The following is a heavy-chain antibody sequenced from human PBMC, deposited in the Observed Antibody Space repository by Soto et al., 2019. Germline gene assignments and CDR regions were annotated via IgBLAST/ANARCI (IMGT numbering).Heavy chain of an antibody. CDR3: AKGPGSGQSLATGSYYSDY. V-gene: IGHV3-23*01. D-gene: IGHD6-19*01. J-gene: IGHJ4*02. CDR1: GFTFSSNA. CDR2: ISGSGGST. Sequence: EVQLLDSGGGLVQPGGSLRLFCAASGFTFSSNAMSWVRQAPGKGLEWVSGISGSGGSTYYADSVKGRFTISRDNSKNTLYLQMNSLRAEDTGAYYCAKGPGSGQSLATGSYYSDYWGQGTLVTVSS.